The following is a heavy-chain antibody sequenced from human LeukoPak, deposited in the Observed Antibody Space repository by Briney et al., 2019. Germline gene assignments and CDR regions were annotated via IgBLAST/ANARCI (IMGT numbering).Heavy chain of an antibody. Sequence: PSETLSLTCTVSGGSISSGDYYWSWIRQPPGKGLEWIGYIYYSGSTNYNPSLKSRVTISVDTSKNQFSLKLSSVTAADTAVYYCARGSITIFGVVTWFDPWGQGTLVTVSS. CDR3: ARGSITIFGVVTWFDP. CDR2: IYYSGST. D-gene: IGHD3-3*01. V-gene: IGHV4-61*08. J-gene: IGHJ5*02. CDR1: GGSISSGDYY.